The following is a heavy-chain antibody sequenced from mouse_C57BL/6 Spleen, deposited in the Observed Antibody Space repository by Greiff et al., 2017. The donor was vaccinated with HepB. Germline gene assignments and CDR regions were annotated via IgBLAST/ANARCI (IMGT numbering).Heavy chain of an antibody. V-gene: IGHV1-80*01. CDR3: ARDGYDRAWFAY. Sequence: QVQLQQSGAELVKPGASVKISCKASGYAFSSYWMNWVKQRPGKGLEWIGQIYPGDGDTNYNGKFKGKATLTADKSSSTAYMQLSSLTSEDSAVYFCARDGYDRAWFAYWGQGTLVTVSA. CDR2: IYPGDGDT. J-gene: IGHJ3*01. CDR1: GYAFSSYW. D-gene: IGHD2-2*01.